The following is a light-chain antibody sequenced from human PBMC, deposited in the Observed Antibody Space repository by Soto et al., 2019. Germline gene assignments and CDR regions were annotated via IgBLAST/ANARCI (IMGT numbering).Light chain of an antibody. CDR3: TSYSSSSPVL. J-gene: IGLJ2*01. CDR2: EVT. CDR1: SSDVGAYNY. Sequence: QSVLTQPASVSGSLGQSITISCTGTSSDVGAYNYVSWYQQHPDKAPKLLIFEVTNRPSVVSGRFSGSKSGITASLSISGLQPEDEADYYCTSYSSSSPVLFGGGTKVTVL. V-gene: IGLV2-14*01.